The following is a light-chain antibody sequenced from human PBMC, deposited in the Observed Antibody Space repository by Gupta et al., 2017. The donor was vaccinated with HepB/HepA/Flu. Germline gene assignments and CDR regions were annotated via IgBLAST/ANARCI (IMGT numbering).Light chain of an antibody. Sequence: SGGDRVTITCRASQSISSNLNWYQQKPGKVPKLLIYVASSLRSGVPSRFSGSGSGTDFTLTINSLQPEDLATYYCQQTFDTPLTFGGGTKVEI. J-gene: IGKJ4*01. CDR3: QQTFDTPLT. CDR2: VAS. CDR1: QSISSN. V-gene: IGKV1-39*01.